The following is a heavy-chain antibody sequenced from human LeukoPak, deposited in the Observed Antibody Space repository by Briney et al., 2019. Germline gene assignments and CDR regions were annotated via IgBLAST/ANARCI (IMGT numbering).Heavy chain of an antibody. Sequence: GGSLRLSCAASGFSFSSNAMSWVRQAPGKGLEWVSAIINSGGSTHYADSVKGRFTISRDNSKNMLYLQMNSLRVEDTAVYFCAKDRPNYYGSNGHYYRRDGDYWGQGTLVTVSS. CDR3: AKDRPNYYGSNGHYYRRDGDY. D-gene: IGHD3-22*01. V-gene: IGHV3-23*01. J-gene: IGHJ4*02. CDR1: GFSFSSNA. CDR2: IINSGGST.